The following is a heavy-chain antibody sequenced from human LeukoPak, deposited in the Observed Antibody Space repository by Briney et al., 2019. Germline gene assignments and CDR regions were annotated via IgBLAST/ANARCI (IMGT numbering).Heavy chain of an antibody. Sequence: TGGSLRLSCAASGFTFSSYWMHWVRHAPGKGLVWVSRINTDGSSTSYADSVKGRFTISRDNAKNTLYLQMNSLRAEDTAVYYCARVPSGSYERNFDYWGQGTLVTVSS. J-gene: IGHJ4*02. V-gene: IGHV3-74*01. CDR2: INTDGSST. CDR1: GFTFSSYW. D-gene: IGHD1-26*01. CDR3: ARVPSGSYERNFDY.